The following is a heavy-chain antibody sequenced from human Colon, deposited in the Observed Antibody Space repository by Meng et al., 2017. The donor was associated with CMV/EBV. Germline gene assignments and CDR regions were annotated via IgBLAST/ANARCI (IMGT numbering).Heavy chain of an antibody. Sequence: ASVKVSCKASGYTFMNYGISWVRQAPGQGLEWMGWINPNSGGTNYAQKFQGRVTMTRDTSISTAYMELSRLRSEDTAVYYCAKGSDYGGNNFDYWGQGTLVTVSS. D-gene: IGHD4/OR15-4a*01. J-gene: IGHJ4*02. V-gene: IGHV1-2*02. CDR2: INPNSGGT. CDR3: AKGSDYGGNNFDY. CDR1: GYTFMNYG.